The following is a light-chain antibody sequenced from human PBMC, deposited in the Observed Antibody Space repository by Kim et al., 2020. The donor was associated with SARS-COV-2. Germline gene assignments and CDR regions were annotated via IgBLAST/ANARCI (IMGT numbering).Light chain of an antibody. CDR2: DVT. CDR1: TRDVAGYDY. V-gene: IGLV2-11*03. CDR3: CSYAGSYTLL. Sequence: GQSVTISCTGTTRDVAGYDYVSWLQQHPGKAPKLIIYDVTKRPSGVPDRFSGSKSGNTASLTISSLQADDEAAYYCCSYAGSYTLLFGGGTKLTVL. J-gene: IGLJ2*01.